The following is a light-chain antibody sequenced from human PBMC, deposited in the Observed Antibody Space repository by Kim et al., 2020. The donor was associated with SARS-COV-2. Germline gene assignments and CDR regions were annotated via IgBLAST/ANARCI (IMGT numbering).Light chain of an antibody. Sequence: GQSITISCTGTSSDVGGYNYVSWYQQHRGKAPKLMIYDVSNRPSGVSNRFSGSKSGNTASLTISGLQAEDEADYYCSSYTSSSTWVFGGGTQLTVL. CDR2: DVS. J-gene: IGLJ3*02. CDR1: SSDVGGYNY. V-gene: IGLV2-14*03. CDR3: SSYTSSSTWV.